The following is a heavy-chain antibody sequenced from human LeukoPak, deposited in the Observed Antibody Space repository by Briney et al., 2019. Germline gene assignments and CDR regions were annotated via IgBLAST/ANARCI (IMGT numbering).Heavy chain of an antibody. CDR2: IIGSGGST. Sequence: GGSLRLSCAASGFTFSSHAMSWVRQAPGKGLEWVSAIIGSGGSTYYADSVKGRFTISKDNSKNTLYLQMNSLRAEDTAVYYCASRPHYYYGMDVWGQGTTVTVSS. J-gene: IGHJ6*02. CDR3: ASRPHYYYGMDV. V-gene: IGHV3-23*01. CDR1: GFTFSSHA.